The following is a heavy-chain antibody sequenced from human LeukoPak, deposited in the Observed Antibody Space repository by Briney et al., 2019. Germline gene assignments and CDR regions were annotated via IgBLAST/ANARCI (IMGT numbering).Heavy chain of an antibody. D-gene: IGHD2-2*01. J-gene: IGHJ4*02. Sequence: SETLSLTCTVSGGSISSSSYYWGWIRQPPGKGLEWIGSIYYSGSTYYNPSLKSRVTISVDTSKNQFSLKLSSVTAADTAVYYCARDKDILVVPARYFDYWGQGTLVTVSS. CDR3: ARDKDILVVPARYFDY. CDR1: GGSISSSSYY. CDR2: IYYSGST. V-gene: IGHV4-39*07.